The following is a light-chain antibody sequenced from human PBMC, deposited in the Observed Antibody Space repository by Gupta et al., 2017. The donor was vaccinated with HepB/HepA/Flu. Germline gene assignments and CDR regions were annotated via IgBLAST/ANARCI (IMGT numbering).Light chain of an antibody. J-gene: IGLJ2*01. CDR2: DNN. CDR1: SSNIGNNY. V-gene: IGLV1-51*01. CDR3: GTWDSSLRAVV. Sequence: QSVLTQPPSVSAAPGQKVTISCSGSSSNIGNNYVSWYQQLPGTAPKLLIDDNNKRPSGITDRFSGSKSGKSDTRGIHGLKTGDEAEYACGTWDSSLRAVVFGGGTKLTVL.